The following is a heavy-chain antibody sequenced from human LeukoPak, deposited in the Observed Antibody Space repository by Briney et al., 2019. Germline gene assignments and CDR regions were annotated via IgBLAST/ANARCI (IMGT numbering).Heavy chain of an antibody. Sequence: ASVKVSCKASGYTFTSYYMHWVRQAPGQGLEWMGIINPSGGSTSYARKFQGRVTMTRDTSTSTVYMELSSLTSDDTAVYYCARAKRFRYYYGSGSYSLFDYWGQGTLVTVSS. D-gene: IGHD3-10*01. V-gene: IGHV1-46*01. J-gene: IGHJ4*02. CDR1: GYTFTSYY. CDR3: ARAKRFRYYYGSGSYSLFDY. CDR2: INPSGGST.